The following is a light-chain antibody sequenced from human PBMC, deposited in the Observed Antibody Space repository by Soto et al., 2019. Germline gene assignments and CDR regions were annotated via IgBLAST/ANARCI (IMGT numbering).Light chain of an antibody. CDR3: QQYNNWPRGT. J-gene: IGKJ1*01. Sequence: EIVMTQSPATLSVSPGERATLSCRASQSVSSNLAWYQQKPGQAPRLLIYGASTRATGIPARFIGSGSGTEFTLTISSLQSDDFVVYYCQQYNNWPRGTFGQGTKVEIK. CDR2: GAS. V-gene: IGKV3-15*01. CDR1: QSVSSN.